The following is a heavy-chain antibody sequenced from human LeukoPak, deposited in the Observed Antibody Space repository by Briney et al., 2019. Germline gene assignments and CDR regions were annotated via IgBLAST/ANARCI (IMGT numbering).Heavy chain of an antibody. V-gene: IGHV3-30*02. D-gene: IGHD5-18*01. CDR1: GFTFSSYG. CDR2: IRYDGSNK. J-gene: IGHJ4*02. CDR3: ARWRYSSPSEF. Sequence: GGSLRLSCAASGFTFSSYGMHWVRQAPGKGLEWVAFIRYDGSNKYYADSVKGRFTISRDYAKKSMYLQMNNLRAEDTAVYYCARWRYSSPSEFWGQGTLVTVSS.